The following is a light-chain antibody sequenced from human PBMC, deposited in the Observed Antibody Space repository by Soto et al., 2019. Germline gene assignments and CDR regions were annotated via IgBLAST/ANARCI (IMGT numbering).Light chain of an antibody. J-gene: IGLJ2*01. CDR2: GVS. CDR1: ISDVSGYNY. V-gene: IGLV2-8*01. Sequence: QSVLTQPPSASGSPGQSVTISCTGAISDVSGYNYVSWYQQHPGKAPKLMIYGVSQRPSGVPDRFSGSQSGNTASLTVSGLLAEDEADYYCSSYAGSNNVVFGGGTKLTVL. CDR3: SSYAGSNNVV.